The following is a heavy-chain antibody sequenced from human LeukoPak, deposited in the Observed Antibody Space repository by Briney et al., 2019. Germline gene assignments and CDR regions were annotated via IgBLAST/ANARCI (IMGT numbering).Heavy chain of an antibody. D-gene: IGHD3-22*01. Sequence: PGGSLRLSCAASGFTFSSYAMSWVRQAPGKGLEWVSAISGSGGSTYYADSVKGRFTISRDNSKNTLYLQMNSLRAEDTAVYYCAMYYYDSSGYLLGGGPFDYWGQGTLVTVSS. CDR2: ISGSGGST. CDR3: AMYYYDSSGYLLGGGPFDY. J-gene: IGHJ4*02. CDR1: GFTFSSYA. V-gene: IGHV3-23*01.